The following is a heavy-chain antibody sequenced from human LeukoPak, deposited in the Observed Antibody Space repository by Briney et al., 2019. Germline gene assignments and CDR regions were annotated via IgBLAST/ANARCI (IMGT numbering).Heavy chain of an antibody. CDR3: ARCLTVAGTIEN. Sequence: SETLSLTCTVSGGSISSYYWSWIWQPPGKGLEWIGYIYYSGSTNYNPSLKSRVTISVDTSKNRFSLKLSSVTAADTAVYYCARCLTVAGTIENWGQGTLVTVSS. CDR2: IYYSGST. V-gene: IGHV4-59*01. D-gene: IGHD6-19*01. J-gene: IGHJ4*02. CDR1: GGSISSYY.